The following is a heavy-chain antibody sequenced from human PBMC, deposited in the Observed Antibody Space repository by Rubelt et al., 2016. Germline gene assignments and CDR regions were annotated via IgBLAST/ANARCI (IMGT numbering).Heavy chain of an antibody. Sequence: QVQLVQSGDEVKKPGASVKVSCKTSGYTFTNYGVTWVRQDTGQGLEWMGRISAHNGNTDYLQKLKGRVTMTTEKSTGTGYMELRSLRSDDTAVYYCARSGSWALDIWGQGTMVTVSS. CDR3: ARSGSWALDI. D-gene: IGHD1-26*01. V-gene: IGHV1-18*01. CDR2: ISAHNGNT. J-gene: IGHJ3*02. CDR1: GYTFTNYG.